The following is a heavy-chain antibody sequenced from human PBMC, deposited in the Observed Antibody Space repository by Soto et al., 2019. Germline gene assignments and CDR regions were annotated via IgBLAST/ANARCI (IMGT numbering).Heavy chain of an antibody. CDR1: GGSFSGHS. Sequence: PSETLSLTCAVYGGSFSGHSWTWIRQSPGKGLEWIGDINHSGRVNYSPSLKSRVTISLDTSKNQFSLTLSAVTAADTAMYYCSTRAYDTNGYYRFDSXGQGTLVTVSS. V-gene: IGHV4-34*01. J-gene: IGHJ5*01. CDR2: INHSGRV. CDR3: STRAYDTNGYYRFDS. D-gene: IGHD3-22*01.